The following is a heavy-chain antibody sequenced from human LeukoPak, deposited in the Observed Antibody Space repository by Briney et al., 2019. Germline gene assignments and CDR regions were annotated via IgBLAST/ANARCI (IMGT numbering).Heavy chain of an antibody. CDR3: ARDPGLRLKYFDY. V-gene: IGHV3-30*03. J-gene: IGHJ4*02. CDR2: ILYDGSNE. D-gene: IGHD5-12*01. Sequence: PGGSLRPSCAASGFTFNTYGMHWVRQAPGKGLEWVAIILYDGSNEDYADSVKGRFTISRDNSKNTLYLQMNSLRAEDKAVYYCARDPGLRLKYFDYWGQGTLVTVSS. CDR1: GFTFNTYG.